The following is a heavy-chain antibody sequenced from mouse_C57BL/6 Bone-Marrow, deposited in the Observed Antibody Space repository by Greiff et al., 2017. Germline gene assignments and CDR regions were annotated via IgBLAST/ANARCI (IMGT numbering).Heavy chain of an antibody. Sequence: QVQLQQPGAELVRPGASVTLSCKASGYTFTDYEMHWVKQTPVHGLEWIGAIDPDTGGTTYNQKFKGKAILTADKSSSTAYMEHRSLTSEDSAVYDCTGPPLRWFAYWGQGTLVTVSA. CDR2: IDPDTGGT. V-gene: IGHV1-15*01. CDR3: TGPPLRWFAY. CDR1: GYTFTDYE. D-gene: IGHD1-1*01. J-gene: IGHJ3*01.